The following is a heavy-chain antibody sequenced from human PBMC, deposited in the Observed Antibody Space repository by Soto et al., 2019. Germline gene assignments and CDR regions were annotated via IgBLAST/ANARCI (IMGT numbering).Heavy chain of an antibody. V-gene: IGHV3-7*01. CDR2: INQDGSEE. D-gene: IGHD6-19*01. CDR1: RFTFNIYW. Sequence: PGGSLRLSCAASRFTFNIYWMSWVRQAPGKGLEWVANINQDGSEEYYVDSVKGRFTISRDNAQNSLYLQMNSLRPEDTAVYYCARAAEAGTVAYWGQGTLVTVSS. CDR3: ARAAEAGTVAY. J-gene: IGHJ4*02.